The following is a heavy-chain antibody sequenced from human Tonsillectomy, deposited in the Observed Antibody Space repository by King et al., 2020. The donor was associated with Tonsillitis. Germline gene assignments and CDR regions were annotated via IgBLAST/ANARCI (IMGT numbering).Heavy chain of an antibody. CDR2: ISYDGSNK. Sequence: VQLVESGGRVVQPGRSLRLSCAASGFTFSSYAMQWVRQAPGKGLDGVAVISYDGSNKHYADSVMGRFTISRDNSNNTLYLQMNSLRADDTAVYYCARFLDPDAFDFWGQGTRVTVSS. CDR3: ARFLDPDAFDF. J-gene: IGHJ3*01. D-gene: IGHD2/OR15-2a*01. V-gene: IGHV3-30*04. CDR1: GFTFSSYA.